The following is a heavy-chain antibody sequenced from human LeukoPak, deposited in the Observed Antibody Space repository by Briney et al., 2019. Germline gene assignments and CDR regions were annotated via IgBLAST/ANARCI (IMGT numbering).Heavy chain of an antibody. D-gene: IGHD3-10*01. CDR1: GGSISSYY. CDR3: ARPGGGPGKWYYYMDV. V-gene: IGHV4-59*04. CDR2: IYHSGST. J-gene: IGHJ6*03. Sequence: PSETLSLTCTVSGGSISSYYWSWIRQPPGKGLEWIGSIYHSGSTYYNPSLKSRVTISVDTSKNQFSLKLSSVAAADTAVYYCARPGGGPGKWYYYMDVWGKGTTVTVSS.